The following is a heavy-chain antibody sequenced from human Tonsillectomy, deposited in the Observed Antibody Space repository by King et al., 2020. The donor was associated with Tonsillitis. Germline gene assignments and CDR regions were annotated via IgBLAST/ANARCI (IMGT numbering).Heavy chain of an antibody. J-gene: IGHJ5*02. D-gene: IGHD6-6*01. CDR1: GYSFTSYW. CDR2: IYPGDSYT. Sequence: QLVQSGAEVKKPGESLKISCKGSGYSFTSYWIGGGRQMPGKGLYGKGIIYPGDSYTRFNPSFQGQVTIAADKSISTAYLQGSSLKASDTAMYYCARHRRNTAARSWFDPWGQGTLVTVSS. V-gene: IGHV5-51*01. CDR3: ARHRRNTAARSWFDP.